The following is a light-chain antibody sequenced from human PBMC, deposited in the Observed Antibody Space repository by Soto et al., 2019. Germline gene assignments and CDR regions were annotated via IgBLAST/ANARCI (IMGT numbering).Light chain of an antibody. CDR2: DVS. CDR3: SSFTRSSTPYV. CDR1: SSDVGGYNY. V-gene: IGLV2-14*03. Sequence: QSALTQPASVSGSPGQSITISCTGTSSDVGGYNYVSWYQQYPGKAPKLMIYDVSNRPSGVSNRFSGSKSGNTASLTISGLQAEDEADYYCSSFTRSSTPYVFGTGTKLTV. J-gene: IGLJ1*01.